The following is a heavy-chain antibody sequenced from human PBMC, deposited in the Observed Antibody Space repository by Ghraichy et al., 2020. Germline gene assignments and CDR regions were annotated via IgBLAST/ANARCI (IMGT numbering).Heavy chain of an antibody. Sequence: SGPTLVKPTQTLTLTCTFSGFSLSTSGVGVGWIRQPPGKALEWLALIYWNDDKRYSPSLKSRLTITKDTSKNQVVLTMTNMDPVDTATYYCAHRHREYYDIFEYNWFDPWGQGTLVTVSS. D-gene: IGHD3-9*01. J-gene: IGHJ5*02. V-gene: IGHV2-5*01. CDR3: AHRHREYYDIFEYNWFDP. CDR2: IYWNDDK. CDR1: GFSLSTSGVG.